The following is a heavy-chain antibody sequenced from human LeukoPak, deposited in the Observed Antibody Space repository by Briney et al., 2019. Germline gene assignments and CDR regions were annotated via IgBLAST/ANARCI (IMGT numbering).Heavy chain of an antibody. J-gene: IGHJ4*02. V-gene: IGHV4-39*07. Sequence: PSETLSLTCTVSGGSISSSSYYWGWIRQPPGKGLEWIGSMYYSGSTNYNPSLKSRVTISVDTSKNQFSLKLSSVTAADTAVYYCARAPLWFGEYKWGQGTLVTVSS. CDR2: MYYSGST. CDR1: GGSISSSSYY. CDR3: ARAPLWFGEYK. D-gene: IGHD3-10*01.